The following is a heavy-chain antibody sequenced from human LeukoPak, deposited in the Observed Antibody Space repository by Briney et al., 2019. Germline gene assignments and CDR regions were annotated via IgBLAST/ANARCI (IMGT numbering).Heavy chain of an antibody. J-gene: IGHJ5*02. CDR2: MYYGGSP. CDR1: GGSISSFY. D-gene: IGHD1-26*01. Sequence: SETLSLTCTVSGGSISSFYWSGIRQPPGKGLEWIGYMYYGGSPNYNPSPKSRVITSLDTSKKQFSLKLNSVTTADTAVYYCVTGRYSYGWYDHWCPGILVIVSS. V-gene: IGHV4-59*13. CDR3: VTGRYSYGWYDH.